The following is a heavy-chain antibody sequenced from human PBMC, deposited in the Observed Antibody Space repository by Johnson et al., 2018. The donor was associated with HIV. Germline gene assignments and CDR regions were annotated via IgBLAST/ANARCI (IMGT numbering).Heavy chain of an antibody. V-gene: IGHV3-30*03. J-gene: IGHJ3*02. D-gene: IGHD5-24*01. Sequence: QVQLVESGGGVVRPGGSLRLSCGASGFTFDDYGMSWVRQAPGKGLEWVAVISYDGSNKYYADSVKGRFTISRDNSKNTLYLQMNSLRAADTAVYYCAREVCTICWATERGAFDIWGQGTMVTVSS. CDR3: AREVCTICWATERGAFDI. CDR1: GFTFDDYG. CDR2: ISYDGSNK.